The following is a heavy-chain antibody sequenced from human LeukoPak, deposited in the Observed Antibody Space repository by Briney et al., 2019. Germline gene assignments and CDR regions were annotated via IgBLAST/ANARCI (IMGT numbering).Heavy chain of an antibody. CDR3: ASTISCLL. CDR2: INNDGSST. J-gene: IGHJ4*02. V-gene: IGHV3-74*01. Sequence: GGSLRLSCAASGLTFSSHRMHWVRQAPGKGLVWVSRINNDGSSTTYADSVKGRFTISRDNTKNMLYPEMKSLRVEDTAVYYCASTISCLLWGQGTLVTVSS. CDR1: GLTFSSHR. D-gene: IGHD2-15*01.